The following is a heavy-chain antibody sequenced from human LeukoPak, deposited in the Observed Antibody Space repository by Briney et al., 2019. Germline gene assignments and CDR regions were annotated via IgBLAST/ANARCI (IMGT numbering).Heavy chain of an antibody. CDR2: IKQDGSDI. J-gene: IGHJ4*02. CDR3: TRSGTYAFDF. CDR1: GFTFSNYW. V-gene: IGHV3-7*01. Sequence: SGGSLRLSCAASGFTFSNYWMSWVRQAPGKGLEWVANIKQDGSDIYYVDSVKGRFTISRDNAKNSLYLQMNSLRAEDTAVYYCTRSGTYAFDFWGQGTLVTVSS. D-gene: IGHD1-26*01.